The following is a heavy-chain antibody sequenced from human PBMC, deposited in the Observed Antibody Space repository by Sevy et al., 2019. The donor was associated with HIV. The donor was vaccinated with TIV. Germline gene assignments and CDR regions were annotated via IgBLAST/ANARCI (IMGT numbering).Heavy chain of an antibody. J-gene: IGHJ5*02. CDR2: IYYSRST. CDR1: GGSVSSGSYY. D-gene: IGHD3-3*01. V-gene: IGHV4-61*01. Sequence: SETLSLTCTVSGGSVSSGSYYWSWIRQPPGKGLEWIGYIYYSRSTNYDPSLKSRVTISVDTSKNQFSLKLSSVTAADTAVYYCARQNEPYDFWSGYYGNWFDPWGQGTLVTVSS. CDR3: ARQNEPYDFWSGYYGNWFDP.